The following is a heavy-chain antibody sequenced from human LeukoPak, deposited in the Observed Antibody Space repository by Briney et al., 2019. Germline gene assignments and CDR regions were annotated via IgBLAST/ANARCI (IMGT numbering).Heavy chain of an antibody. Sequence: SETLSLTCAVYGGSFSNYFCSWLRQPPGKGLEWIGEINHGGGTNYNPSLKSRVTISVDTSKNQFSLKLSSVTAADTAVYYCARHFLRGYGSGSYSPLQHWGQGTLVTVSS. J-gene: IGHJ1*01. V-gene: IGHV4-34*01. CDR1: GGSFSNYF. CDR2: INHGGGT. CDR3: ARHFLRGYGSGSYSPLQH. D-gene: IGHD3-10*01.